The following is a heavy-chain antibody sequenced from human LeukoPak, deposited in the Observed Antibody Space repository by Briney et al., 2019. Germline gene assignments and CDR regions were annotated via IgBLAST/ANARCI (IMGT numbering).Heavy chain of an antibody. CDR2: ISGSGGST. CDR3: AKLSGSYTGYFDY. V-gene: IGHV3-23*01. J-gene: IGHJ4*02. D-gene: IGHD1-26*01. CDR1: GFTFSSYR. Sequence: GGSLRLSCAASGFTFSSYRMSWVRQAPGKGLEWVSAISGSGGSTYYADSVKGRFTISRDNSKNTLYLQMNSLRAEDTAVYYCAKLSGSYTGYFDYWGQGTLVTVSS.